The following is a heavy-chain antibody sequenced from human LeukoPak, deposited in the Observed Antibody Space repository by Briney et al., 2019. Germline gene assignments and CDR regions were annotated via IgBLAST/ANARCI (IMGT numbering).Heavy chain of an antibody. Sequence: GGSLRLSCAASGFTFSSYSMNWVRQAPGKGLEWVSYISSSSSTIYYADSVKGRFTISRDNAKNSLYLQMSSLRAEDTAVYYCARGARGYSNWFDPWGQGTLVTVSS. CDR1: GFTFSSYS. CDR2: ISSSSSTI. CDR3: ARGARGYSNWFDP. D-gene: IGHD3-3*01. V-gene: IGHV3-48*01. J-gene: IGHJ5*02.